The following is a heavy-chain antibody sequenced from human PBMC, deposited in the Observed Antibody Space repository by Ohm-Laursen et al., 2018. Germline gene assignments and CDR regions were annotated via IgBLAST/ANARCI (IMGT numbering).Heavy chain of an antibody. J-gene: IGHJ4*02. Sequence: SLRLSCSASGFTLSSYCMSWVRQAPGKGLEWVSVIYSGGSTYYADSVKGRFTISRDNSKDTLYLQMNSLKAEDTAVYSCARCMRLSRDGVDYWGQGTLVTVSS. CDR1: GFTLSSYC. V-gene: IGHV3-53*01. D-gene: IGHD5-24*01. CDR2: IYSGGST. CDR3: ARCMRLSRDGVDY.